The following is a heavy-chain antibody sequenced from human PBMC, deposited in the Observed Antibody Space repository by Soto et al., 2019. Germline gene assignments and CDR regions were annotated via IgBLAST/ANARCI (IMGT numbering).Heavy chain of an antibody. J-gene: IGHJ4*02. D-gene: IGHD3-9*01. CDR3: ARVYILTGYYIFEY. CDR2: ISAYNGNT. Sequence: GASVKVSCKASGYTFTSYGISCVRQAPGQGLEWMGWISAYNGNTNYAQKLQGRVTMTTDTSTSTAYMELRSLRSDDTAVYYCARVYILTGYYIFEYWGQGTLVTVSS. CDR1: GYTFTSYG. V-gene: IGHV1-18*01.